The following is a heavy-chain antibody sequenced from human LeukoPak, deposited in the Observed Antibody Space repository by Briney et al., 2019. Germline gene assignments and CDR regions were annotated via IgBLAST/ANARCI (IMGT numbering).Heavy chain of an antibody. J-gene: IGHJ5*02. D-gene: IGHD3-3*01. V-gene: IGHV1-69*05. Sequence: SVKVSCKASGGTFSSYAISWVRQAPGQGLEWMGGIIPIFGTANYAQKFQGRVTITTDESTSTAYMGLSSLRSEDTAVYYCARVRPLTIFGVVPVGFDPWGQGTLVTVSS. CDR1: GGTFSSYA. CDR2: IIPIFGTA. CDR3: ARVRPLTIFGVVPVGFDP.